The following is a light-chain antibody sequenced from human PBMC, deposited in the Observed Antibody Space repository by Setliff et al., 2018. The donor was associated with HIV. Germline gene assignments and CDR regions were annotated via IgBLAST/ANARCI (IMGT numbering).Light chain of an antibody. V-gene: IGLV2-23*02. CDR3: CSYAGTDTFVV. Sequence: QSALTQPPSVSGSPGQSIIISCTGTINNIGSYNRVSWYQQRPGTAPKLIIFEVNKRPSGVSNRFSGSKSGSTASLAISGLQVDDEGDYYCCSYAGTDTFVVFGTGTKVTVL. CDR2: EVN. CDR1: INNIGSYNR. J-gene: IGLJ1*01.